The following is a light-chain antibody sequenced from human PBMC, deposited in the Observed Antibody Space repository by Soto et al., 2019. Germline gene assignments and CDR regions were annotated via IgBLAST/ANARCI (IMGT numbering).Light chain of an antibody. CDR1: SSDVGAYNF. Sequence: QSVLSQPASVSGSPGESITISCTGTSSDVGAYNFVSWHQQHPGKAPKLMLFEVSDRPSGVSNRFSGSKSGNTASLTISALQAEDEADYLCSSYVGGAAYDFGRGAKVTV. J-gene: IGLJ1*01. CDR3: SSYVGGAAYD. V-gene: IGLV2-14*01. CDR2: EVS.